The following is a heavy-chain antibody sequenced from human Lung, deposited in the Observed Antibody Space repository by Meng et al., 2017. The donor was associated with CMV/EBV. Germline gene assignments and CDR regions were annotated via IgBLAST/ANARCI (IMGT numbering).Heavy chain of an antibody. CDR2: ISGSGGGT. D-gene: IGHD2-2*01. V-gene: IGHV3-23*01. J-gene: IGHJ4*03. CDR3: ARDDKPTKYSEAVPAAFDF. Sequence: GGSXRLXCAASGFTFSSYAMSWVRQAPGKGLEWVSAISGSGGGTYYADSVKGRFTISRDNSKNPLYLQMNSLRAEDTAVYYCARDDKPTKYSEAVPAAFDFWXQGTXVTVSS. CDR1: GFTFSSYA.